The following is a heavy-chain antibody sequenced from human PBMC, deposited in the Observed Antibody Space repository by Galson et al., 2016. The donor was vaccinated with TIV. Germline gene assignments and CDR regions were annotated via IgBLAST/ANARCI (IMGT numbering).Heavy chain of an antibody. Sequence: SLRLSCAASGFAFRGSAMYWVRQAPGKGLQCVAIISYDGNYKYYADSVKGRFTISRDNSMNRLYLQMNDLTPADTALYYCAREDHQYGSGWYSYYYYYGMDIWGQGTTVTVS. CDR1: GFAFRGSA. CDR2: ISYDGNYK. V-gene: IGHV3-30*04. D-gene: IGHD6-19*01. J-gene: IGHJ6*02. CDR3: AREDHQYGSGWYSYYYYYGMDI.